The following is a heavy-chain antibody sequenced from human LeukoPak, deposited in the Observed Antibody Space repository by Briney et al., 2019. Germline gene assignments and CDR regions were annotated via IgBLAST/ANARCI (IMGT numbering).Heavy chain of an antibody. Sequence: ASVKVSCKASGYTFTSYYMHWVRQAPGQGLEWMGIINPSGGSTSYAQKFQGRVTMTRDTSTSTVYMELSSLRSEDTAVYYCARPQGANTVTGSYYFDYWGRGTLVTVSS. CDR1: GYTFTSYY. J-gene: IGHJ4*02. CDR3: ARPQGANTVTGSYYFDY. D-gene: IGHD4-11*01. V-gene: IGHV1-46*03. CDR2: INPSGGST.